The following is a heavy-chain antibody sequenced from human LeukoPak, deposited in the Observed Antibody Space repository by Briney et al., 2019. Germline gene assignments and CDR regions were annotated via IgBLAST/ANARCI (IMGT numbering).Heavy chain of an antibody. D-gene: IGHD5-12*01. CDR2: ISWNSGSI. V-gene: IGHV3-9*03. J-gene: IGHJ4*02. CDR1: GFTFDDYA. CDR3: AKDLGYSGYGYFDY. Sequence: PGGSLRLSCAASGFTFDDYAMHWVRQAPGKGLEWVSGISWNSGSIGYADSVKGRFTISRDNAKNSLYLQMNSLRAEDMALYYCAKDLGYSGYGYFDYWGQGTLVTVSS.